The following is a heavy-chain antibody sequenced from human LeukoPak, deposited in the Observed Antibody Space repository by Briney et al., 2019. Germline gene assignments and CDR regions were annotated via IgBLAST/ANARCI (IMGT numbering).Heavy chain of an antibody. Sequence: SETLSLTCTVSGGSISSSFSYWGWIRQPPGKGLEWIGSIYYTGSTYYNPSLKSPVTISVDTSKNQFSLKLSSMTAADTAVYYCARGGTVVRGPLSFWGQGTLVTVSS. V-gene: IGHV4-39*07. CDR2: IYYTGST. D-gene: IGHD3-10*01. CDR1: GGSISSSFSY. CDR3: ARGGTVVRGPLSF. J-gene: IGHJ4*02.